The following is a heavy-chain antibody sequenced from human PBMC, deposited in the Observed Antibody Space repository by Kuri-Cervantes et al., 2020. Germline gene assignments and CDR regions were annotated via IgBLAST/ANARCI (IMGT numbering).Heavy chain of an antibody. V-gene: IGHV1-8*01. CDR2: MNPNSGNT. D-gene: IGHD6-13*01. CDR3: ASSYSSSWYSSIRSYYYYYYGMDV. CDR1: GYTFTSYD. J-gene: IGHJ6*02. Sequence: ASVKVSCKASGYTFTSYDINWVRQATGQGLEWMGWMNPNSGNTGYAQKFQGRVTMTRNTSISTAYMELSSLRSKDTAVYYCASSYSSSWYSSIRSYYYYYYGMDVWGQGTTVTVSS.